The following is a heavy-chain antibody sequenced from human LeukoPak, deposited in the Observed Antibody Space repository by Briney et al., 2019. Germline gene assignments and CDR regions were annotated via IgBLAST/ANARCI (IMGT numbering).Heavy chain of an antibody. CDR2: ISSSSSYI. CDR3: ARDASVRGASDY. J-gene: IGHJ4*02. V-gene: IGHV3-21*01. D-gene: IGHD3-10*01. Sequence: GGSLRLSCAASGFTFSSYSMNWGRQTPGKGLEWVSSISSSSSYIYYADSLKGRFTISRDNAKNSLYLQMNSLRAEDTAVYYCARDASVRGASDYWGQGTLVTVSS. CDR1: GFTFSSYS.